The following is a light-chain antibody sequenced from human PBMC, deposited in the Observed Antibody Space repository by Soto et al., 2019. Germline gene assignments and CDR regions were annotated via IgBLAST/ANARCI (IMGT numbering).Light chain of an antibody. CDR1: TSNIGSNY. CDR3: ATWDDSRNGFYV. J-gene: IGLJ1*01. CDR2: RNN. V-gene: IGLV1-47*01. Sequence: QSVLTQPPSASGTPGQGVTISCSGSTSNIGSNYVYWYQQLPGTAPKLLIYRNNQRPSGVPDRFSGSKSGTSASLAISGLGSDDEADYFCATWDDSRNGFYVFGTGTKLTVL.